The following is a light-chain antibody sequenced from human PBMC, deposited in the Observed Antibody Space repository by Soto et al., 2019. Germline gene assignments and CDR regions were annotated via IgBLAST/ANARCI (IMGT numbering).Light chain of an antibody. Sequence: SVLTQPASVSGSPGQSSTISCTGTSSDVGSYNLVSWYQQHPGKAPKLMIYEVSKRPSGVSNRFSGSKSGNTASLTISGLQAEDEADYYCCSYAGSSTVVFGGGTKVTVL. J-gene: IGLJ2*01. CDR3: CSYAGSSTVV. V-gene: IGLV2-23*02. CDR2: EVS. CDR1: SSDVGSYNL.